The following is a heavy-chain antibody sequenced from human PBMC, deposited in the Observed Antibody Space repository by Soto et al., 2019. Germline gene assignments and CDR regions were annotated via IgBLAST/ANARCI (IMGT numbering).Heavy chain of an antibody. D-gene: IGHD3-10*01. Sequence: VSGPTLVNPTQTLTLTCTFSGFSLSTRGMCVSWIRQPPGKALEWLARIDWDDDKYYSTSLKTRLTISKDTSKNQVVLTMTNMDPVDTATYYCARTDTYYYGSGSYSNWFDPWGQGTLVTVSS. CDR1: GFSLSTRGMC. J-gene: IGHJ5*02. V-gene: IGHV2-70*11. CDR3: ARTDTYYYGSGSYSNWFDP. CDR2: IDWDDDK.